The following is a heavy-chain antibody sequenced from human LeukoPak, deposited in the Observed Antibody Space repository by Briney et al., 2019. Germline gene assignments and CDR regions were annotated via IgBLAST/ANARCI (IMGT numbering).Heavy chain of an antibody. CDR2: IISDEIST. Sequence: GGSLRLSCAASGFTFSSYWMHWVRQAPGKGLVWVSRIISDEISTSYADSVKGRFTISRDNAKNTLYLQMNSLRAEDTAVYYCARDSGYRSSFDYWGQGSLVTVSS. J-gene: IGHJ4*02. D-gene: IGHD6-13*01. V-gene: IGHV3-74*01. CDR3: ARDSGYRSSFDY. CDR1: GFTFSSYW.